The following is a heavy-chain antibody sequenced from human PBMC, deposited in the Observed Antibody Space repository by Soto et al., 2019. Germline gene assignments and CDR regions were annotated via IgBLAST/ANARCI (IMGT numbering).Heavy chain of an antibody. CDR2: ISGSVAST. J-gene: IGHJ6*03. D-gene: IGHD3-10*01. Sequence: EVQLLESGGGLVQAGGSLRLSCAASGFSFSSYAMNWVRQAPGKGLEWVSTISGSVASTDYADSVKGRFTISRDNSRNTLYLQMNSLRAEDTAVYYCAKDRGPGSNFYYYYMDVWGKGTTVTVSS. CDR3: AKDRGPGSNFYYYYMDV. V-gene: IGHV3-23*01. CDR1: GFSFSSYA.